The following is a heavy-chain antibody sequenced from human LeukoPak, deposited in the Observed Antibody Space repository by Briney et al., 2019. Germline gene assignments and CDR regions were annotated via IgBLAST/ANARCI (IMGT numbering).Heavy chain of an antibody. V-gene: IGHV4-59*12. CDR2: IYYSGST. CDR1: GGSISSYY. CDR3: AREVAYDILTGRGGMDV. Sequence: SETLSLTCTVSGGSISSYYWSWIRQPPGKGLEWIGYIYYSGSTYYNPSLKSRVTISVDTSKNQFSLKLSSVTAADTAVYYCAREVAYDILTGRGGMDVWGQGTTVTVSS. D-gene: IGHD3-9*01. J-gene: IGHJ6*02.